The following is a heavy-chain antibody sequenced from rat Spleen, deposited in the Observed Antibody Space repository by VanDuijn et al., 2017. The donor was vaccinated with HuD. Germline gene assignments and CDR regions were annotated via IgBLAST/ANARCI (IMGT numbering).Heavy chain of an antibody. V-gene: IGHV5S13*01. D-gene: IGHD1-3*01. CDR3: ARHSYGSYGWFAY. J-gene: IGHJ3*01. Sequence: EVQLVESGGGLVQPGRSLKLSCAASGFTFSDYGLAWVRQAPTKGLEWVATISTGGGNTYYRDSVKGRFTISSDNAKTTLYLQMDGLRSEDTATYYCARHSYGSYGWFAYWGQGTLVTVSS. CDR2: ISTGGGNT. CDR1: GFTFSDYG.